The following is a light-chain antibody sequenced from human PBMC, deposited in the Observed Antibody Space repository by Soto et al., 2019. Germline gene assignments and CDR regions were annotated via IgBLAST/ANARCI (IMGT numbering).Light chain of an antibody. CDR3: QRNTDNWT. Sequence: DIQMTQSPSTLSASVGDRVTITCRASQSISSWLAWYQQKPGKAPKLLIYKASTLQSGVPSRFSGSGSGTEFTLAISSLQPDDSATYYCQRNTDNWTFGQGTKVDIK. J-gene: IGKJ1*01. CDR1: QSISSW. V-gene: IGKV1-5*03. CDR2: KAS.